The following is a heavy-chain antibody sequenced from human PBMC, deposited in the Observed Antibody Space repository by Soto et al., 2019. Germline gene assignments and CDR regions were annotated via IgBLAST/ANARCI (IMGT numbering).Heavy chain of an antibody. V-gene: IGHV1-69*04. CDR1: GGTFSSYT. CDR2: IIPILGIA. D-gene: IGHD6-19*01. Sequence: SVKVSCKASGGTFSSYTISWVRQAPGQGLEWMGRIIPILGIANYAQKFQGRVTITADKSTSTAYMELSSLRSKDTAVYYCARDWSVAGTGWFDPWGQGTLVTVSS. CDR3: ARDWSVAGTGWFDP. J-gene: IGHJ5*02.